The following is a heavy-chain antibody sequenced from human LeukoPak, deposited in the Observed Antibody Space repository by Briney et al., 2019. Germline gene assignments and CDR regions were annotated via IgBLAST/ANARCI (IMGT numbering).Heavy chain of an antibody. D-gene: IGHD5-12*01. V-gene: IGHV3-53*01. Sequence: PGGSLRLSCAASGITVSSNYMSWVRQAPGKGLEWVSVVASDGSTKYADSVKGQFAISRDNSKNTLYLQMNSLRAEDTGVYYCAKATVGGYEDWGQGTLVTVSS. CDR2: VASDGST. J-gene: IGHJ4*02. CDR3: AKATVGGYED. CDR1: GITVSSNY.